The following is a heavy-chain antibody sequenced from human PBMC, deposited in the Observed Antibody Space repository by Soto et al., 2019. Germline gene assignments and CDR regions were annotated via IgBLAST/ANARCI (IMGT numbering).Heavy chain of an antibody. CDR3: ARVPAPYSSGWYWDGSGGRYFDY. Sequence: QVQLVQSGAEVKKPGASVKVSCKASGYTFTSYGIIWVRQAPGQGLEWMGWISAYNGNTNYAQKLQGRVTMTTDTSTSTAYMELRSLRSDDTAVYYCARVPAPYSSGWYWDGSGGRYFDYWGQGTLVTVSS. CDR2: ISAYNGNT. V-gene: IGHV1-18*01. CDR1: GYTFTSYG. D-gene: IGHD6-19*01. J-gene: IGHJ4*02.